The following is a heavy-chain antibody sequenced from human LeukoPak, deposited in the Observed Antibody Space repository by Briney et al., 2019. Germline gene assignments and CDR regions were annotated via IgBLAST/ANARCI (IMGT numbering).Heavy chain of an antibody. CDR1: GFTFSTYS. Sequence: PGGSLRLSCTASGFTFSTYSMTWVRQAPGKGLEWVSSISTRSTYIYYEASMVGRFTISRDNAKNSLYLQMSSLRAEDTAVYYCARGLTIFGAVNDAFDIWGQGTMVTVSS. D-gene: IGHD3-3*01. V-gene: IGHV3-21*01. J-gene: IGHJ3*02. CDR2: ISTRSTYI. CDR3: ARGLTIFGAVNDAFDI.